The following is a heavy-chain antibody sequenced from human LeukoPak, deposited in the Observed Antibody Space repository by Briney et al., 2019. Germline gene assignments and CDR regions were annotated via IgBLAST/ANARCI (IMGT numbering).Heavy chain of an antibody. Sequence: SETLSLTCAVYGGSFSGYYWSWIRQPPGKGLEWIGEINHSGSTNYNPSLKSRVTISVDTSKNQFSLKLSSVTAADTAVYYCARGRGEVVPAASRWFDPWGQGTLVTVSS. V-gene: IGHV4-34*01. CDR2: INHSGST. J-gene: IGHJ5*02. D-gene: IGHD2-2*01. CDR1: GGSFSGYY. CDR3: ARGRGEVVPAASRWFDP.